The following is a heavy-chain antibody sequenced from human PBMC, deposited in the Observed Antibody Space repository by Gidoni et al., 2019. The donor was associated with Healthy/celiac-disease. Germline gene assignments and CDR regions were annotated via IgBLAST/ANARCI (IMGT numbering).Heavy chain of an antibody. D-gene: IGHD3-22*01. CDR2: ISGSGGST. CDR1: GFTFSCYA. Sequence: EVQLLESGGGLVQPGGSLRLSCAASGFTFSCYAMCWVRQAPGKGLEWVSAISGSGGSTYYADSVKGRFTISRDNSKNTLYLQMNSLRAEDTAVYYCANIPLMAYYDSSGYAGFDYWGQGTLVTVSS. CDR3: ANIPLMAYYDSSGYAGFDY. V-gene: IGHV3-23*01. J-gene: IGHJ4*02.